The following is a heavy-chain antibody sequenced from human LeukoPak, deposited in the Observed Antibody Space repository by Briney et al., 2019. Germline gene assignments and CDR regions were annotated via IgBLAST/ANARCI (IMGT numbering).Heavy chain of an antibody. V-gene: IGHV3-23*01. D-gene: IGHD3-10*01. CDR2: ISGSGGST. CDR3: AKGPIGWFGELSRFLDY. J-gene: IGHJ4*02. Sequence: PGGSLRLSCAASGFTFSSYAMSWVRQAPGKGLEWVSAISGSGGSTYYADSMKGRFTISRDNSKNTLYLQMNSLRAEDTAVYYCAKGPIGWFGELSRFLDYWGQGTLVTVSS. CDR1: GFTFSSYA.